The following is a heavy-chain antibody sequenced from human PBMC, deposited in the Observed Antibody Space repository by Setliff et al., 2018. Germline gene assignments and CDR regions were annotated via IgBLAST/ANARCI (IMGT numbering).Heavy chain of an antibody. J-gene: IGHJ6*03. CDR3: AREGSGQGLNSFHYMDV. CDR1: GYTFTNNG. Sequence: ASVKVSCKASGYTFTNNGIHWVRQTPGQRLEWMGWINAGTGNTQYSQRFHGRVTITRDTSASTAYVELSSLRSEDTAIYYCAREGSGQGLNSFHYMDVWGKGTTVTVSS. D-gene: IGHD6-19*01. V-gene: IGHV1-3*01. CDR2: INAGTGNT.